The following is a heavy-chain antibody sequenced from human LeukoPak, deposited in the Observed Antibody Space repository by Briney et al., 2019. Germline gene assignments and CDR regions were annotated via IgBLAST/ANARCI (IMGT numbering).Heavy chain of an antibody. Sequence: PGGSLRLSCAASGFTFSTYSMNWLRQAPGKGLEWVSYISSSSTTIFYADSVKSRFTISRDNAKNSLYLQMNSLRDDDTAVYFCARALLGGQYYFDYWGQGTLVTVSS. CDR2: ISSSSTTI. D-gene: IGHD2-15*01. CDR3: ARALLGGQYYFDY. V-gene: IGHV3-48*02. CDR1: GFTFSTYS. J-gene: IGHJ4*02.